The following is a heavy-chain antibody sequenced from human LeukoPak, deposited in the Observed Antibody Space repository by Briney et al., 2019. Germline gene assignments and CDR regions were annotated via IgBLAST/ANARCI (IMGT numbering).Heavy chain of an antibody. D-gene: IGHD2-15*01. CDR3: AKAPVTSCRGAFCYPFDY. J-gene: IGHJ4*02. CDR1: GFTFSNYA. V-gene: IGHV3-23*01. CDR2: ISGSGGST. Sequence: GGSLRLSCAASGFTFSNYAMNWVRQAPGKGLEWVSTISGSGGSTYYADSVKGRFTISRDNSRSTLYLQMNSLRAEDAAVYYCAKAPVTSCRGAFCYPFDYWGQGTLVTVSS.